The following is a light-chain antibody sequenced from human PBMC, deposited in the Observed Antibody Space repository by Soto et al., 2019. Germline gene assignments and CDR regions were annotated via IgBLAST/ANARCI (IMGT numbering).Light chain of an antibody. V-gene: IGKV1-39*01. CDR2: AAS. Sequence: DTQMNQSPSSLSASVGDSIAITCRASQSISSYLNWYQQKPGKAPKLLISAASILRSGVPSRFSGSGSGTDFTLTISNLQPEDFAGYYCQQTYSSPITFGQGTRLEIK. CDR3: QQTYSSPIT. J-gene: IGKJ5*01. CDR1: QSISSY.